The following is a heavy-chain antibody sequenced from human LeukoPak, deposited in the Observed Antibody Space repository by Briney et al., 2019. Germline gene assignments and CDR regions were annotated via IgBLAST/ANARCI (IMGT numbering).Heavy chain of an antibody. J-gene: IGHJ4*02. D-gene: IGHD6-13*01. CDR2: IWYDGGNK. CDR1: GLTFSNYG. Sequence: PGGSLRLSCAASGLTFSNYGMHWVRQAPGKGLEWVAVIWYDGGNKYYADSVKGRFTISRDNSKNTLYLQMNSLRAEDTAVYYCARRSIAAREFDYWGQGTLVTVSS. CDR3: ARRSIAAREFDY. V-gene: IGHV3-33*01.